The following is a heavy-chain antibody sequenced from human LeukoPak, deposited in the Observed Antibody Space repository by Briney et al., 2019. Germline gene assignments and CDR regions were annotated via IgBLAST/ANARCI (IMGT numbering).Heavy chain of an antibody. J-gene: IGHJ6*03. D-gene: IGHD6-19*01. CDR3: ARGRRSSGWYRHYYYYMDV. CDR1: GGSFSGYY. Sequence: SETLSLTCAVYGGSFSGYYWSWIRQPPGKGLEWIGEINHSGSTNYNPSLKSRVTISVDTSKNQFPLKLSSVTAADTAVYYCARGRRSSGWYRHYYYYMDVWGKGTTVTVSS. CDR2: INHSGST. V-gene: IGHV4-34*01.